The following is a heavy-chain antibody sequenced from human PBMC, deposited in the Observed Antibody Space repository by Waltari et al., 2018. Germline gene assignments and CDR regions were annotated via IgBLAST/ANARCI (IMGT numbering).Heavy chain of an antibody. CDR1: GFTFSSYA. CDR2: IYSGGST. J-gene: IGHJ6*03. D-gene: IGHD3-3*01. CDR3: AKNDAPPRGTIFGVVTSIYYYYMDV. Sequence: EVQLLESGGGLVQPGGSLRLSCAASGFTFSSYAMSWIRQGPGKGREWGSVIYSGGSTYYADSVTGRFTISRDNSKNTLYLQMNSLRAEDTAVYYCAKNDAPPRGTIFGVVTSIYYYYMDVWGKGTTVTVSS. V-gene: IGHV3-23*03.